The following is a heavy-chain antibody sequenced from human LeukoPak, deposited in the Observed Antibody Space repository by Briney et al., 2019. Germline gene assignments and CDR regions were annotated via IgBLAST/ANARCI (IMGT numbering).Heavy chain of an antibody. CDR1: GFTFSSYS. CDR2: ISSSSSTI. J-gene: IGHJ3*02. Sequence: GGSLRLSCAASGFTFSSYSMNWVRQAPGKGLEWVSYISSSSSTIYYADSVKGRFTISRDNAKNSLYLQMNSLRAEDTAVYYCARGGSSGWYFGQAFDIWGQGTMVTVSS. D-gene: IGHD6-19*01. V-gene: IGHV3-48*04. CDR3: ARGGSSGWYFGQAFDI.